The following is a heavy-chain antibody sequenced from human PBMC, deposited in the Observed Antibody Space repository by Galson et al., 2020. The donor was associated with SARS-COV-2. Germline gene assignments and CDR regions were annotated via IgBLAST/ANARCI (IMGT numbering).Heavy chain of an antibody. J-gene: IGHJ4*02. V-gene: IGHV1-18*04. CDR2: ISAYNGNT. CDR3: ARSPIQLWIPDINFDY. Sequence: ASVKVSCKASGYTFTSYGISWVRQAPGQGLEWMGWISAYNGNTNYAQQLQGRVTMTTDTSTSTAYMELRSLRSDDTAVYYCARSPIQLWIPDINFDYWGQGTLVTVSS. CDR1: GYTFTSYG. D-gene: IGHD5-18*01.